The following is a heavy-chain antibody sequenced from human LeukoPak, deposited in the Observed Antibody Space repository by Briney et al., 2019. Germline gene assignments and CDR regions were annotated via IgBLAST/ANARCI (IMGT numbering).Heavy chain of an antibody. J-gene: IGHJ6*02. V-gene: IGHV3-30-3*01. D-gene: IGHD2-21*02. CDR1: GFTFSSYA. CDR3: ARGPVGVTASTYYYYGMDV. Sequence: GRSLRLSCAASGFTFSSYAMHWGRQAPGKGLEWVAVISYDGSNKYYADSVKGRFTISRDNSKNTLYLQMNSLRAEDTAVYYCARGPVGVTASTYYYYGMDVWGQGTTVTVSS. CDR2: ISYDGSNK.